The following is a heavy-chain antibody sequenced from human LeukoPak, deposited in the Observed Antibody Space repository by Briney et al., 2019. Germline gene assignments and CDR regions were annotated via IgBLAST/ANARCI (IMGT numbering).Heavy chain of an antibody. Sequence: SETLSLTCTVSGGSINNSPYYWGWIRQPPGKGLEWIGIVYYSGTTNYNPSLKSRVSMSVDTSKNQFSLKLSSVTAADTAVYYCAKDRYEESGSYLDFDYWGQGTLVTVSS. CDR1: GGSINNSPYY. D-gene: IGHD1-26*01. J-gene: IGHJ4*02. CDR2: VYYSGTT. V-gene: IGHV4-39*07. CDR3: AKDRYEESGSYLDFDY.